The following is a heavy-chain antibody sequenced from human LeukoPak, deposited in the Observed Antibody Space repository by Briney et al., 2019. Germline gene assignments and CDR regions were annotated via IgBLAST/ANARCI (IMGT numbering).Heavy chain of an antibody. V-gene: IGHV1-46*01. D-gene: IGHD6-13*01. CDR3: ARGSSSWYYGVYYYYYMDV. CDR2: INPSGGST. CDR1: GYTFTSYY. J-gene: IGHJ6*03. Sequence: ASVKVSCKASGYTFTSYYMHWVRQAPGQGLEWMGIINPSGGSTSYAQKFQGRVTMTRDMSTSTVYMELSSLRSEDTAVDYCARGSSSWYYGVYYYYYMDVWGKGTTVTISS.